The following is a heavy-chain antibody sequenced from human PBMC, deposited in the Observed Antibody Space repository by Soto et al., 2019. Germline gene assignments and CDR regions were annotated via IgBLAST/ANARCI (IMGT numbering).Heavy chain of an antibody. CDR1: GFTLSDYS. CDR3: AKEGPRIVLGIPADWFDP. V-gene: IGHV3-30-3*01. Sequence: QVQLVESGGGVVQPGGSLRLSCEASGFTLSDYSIHWVRQAPGKGLEWVALLSYDGSNIYYADSVKGRFTISRDNSKNTLYLQLNSLRAEDTALYYGAKEGPRIVLGIPADWFDPWGQGTLVTVSS. J-gene: IGHJ5*02. CDR2: LSYDGSNI. D-gene: IGHD2-21*01.